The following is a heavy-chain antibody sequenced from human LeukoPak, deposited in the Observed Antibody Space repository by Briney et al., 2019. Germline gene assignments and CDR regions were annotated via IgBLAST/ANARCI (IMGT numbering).Heavy chain of an antibody. CDR3: AKGALYYYDSSGLAPNYFDY. J-gene: IGHJ4*02. V-gene: IGHV3-23*01. Sequence: PGGSLRLSCAASGFTFSSYAMSWVRQAPGKGLEWVSAISGSGGSTYYADSVKGRFTISRDNSKNTLYLQMNSLRAEDTAVYYCAKGALYYYDSSGLAPNYFDYWGQGTLVTVSP. CDR2: ISGSGGST. CDR1: GFTFSSYA. D-gene: IGHD3-22*01.